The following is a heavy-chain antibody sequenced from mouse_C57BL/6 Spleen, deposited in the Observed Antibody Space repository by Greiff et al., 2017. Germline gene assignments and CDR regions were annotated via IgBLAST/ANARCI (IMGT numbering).Heavy chain of an antibody. CDR2: IYPGDGDT. V-gene: IGHV1-80*01. D-gene: IGHD3-2*02. Sequence: QVQLKESGAELVKPGASVKISCKASGYAFSSYWMNWVKQRPGKGLEWIGQIYPGDGDTNYNGKFKGTATLTADKSSSTAYMQLSSLTSEDSAVYFCARSSSSEGYFDYWGQGTTLTVSS. CDR1: GYAFSSYW. CDR3: ARSSSSEGYFDY. J-gene: IGHJ2*01.